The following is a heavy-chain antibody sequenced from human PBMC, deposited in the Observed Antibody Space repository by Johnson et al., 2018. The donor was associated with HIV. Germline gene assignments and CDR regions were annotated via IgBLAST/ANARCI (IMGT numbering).Heavy chain of an antibody. CDR2: IKSDGSST. D-gene: IGHD5-24*01. Sequence: VQLVESGGGLVKPGGSLRLSCAASGFTFSTFGMHWVRQAPGKGLVWVSRIKSDGSSTSYADSVKGRFTISRDNAKNTLYLQMNRLRAEDTAVYYCAREWLYGFDIWGQGTMVTVSS. CDR1: GFTFSTFG. CDR3: AREWLYGFDI. J-gene: IGHJ3*02. V-gene: IGHV3-74*01.